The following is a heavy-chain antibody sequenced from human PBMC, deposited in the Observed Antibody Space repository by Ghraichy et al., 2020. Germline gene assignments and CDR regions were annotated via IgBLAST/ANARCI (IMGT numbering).Heavy chain of an antibody. CDR2: IRSKAYGGTT. Sequence: GGSLRLSCTASGFTFGDYAMSWFRQAPGKGLEWVGFIRSKAYGGTTEYAASVKGRFTISRDDSKSIAYLQMNSLKTEDTAVYYCTREVEDIVVVPAAPDYWGQGTLVTVSS. CDR1: GFTFGDYA. J-gene: IGHJ4*02. V-gene: IGHV3-49*03. CDR3: TREVEDIVVVPAAPDY. D-gene: IGHD2-2*01.